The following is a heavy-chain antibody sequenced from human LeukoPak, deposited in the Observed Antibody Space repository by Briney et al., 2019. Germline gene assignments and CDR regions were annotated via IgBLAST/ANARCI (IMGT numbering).Heavy chain of an antibody. Sequence: PGGSLRLSCAASGFTFSSSWMSWVRQAPGKGLAWVASITSAGGYTYYADSVKGRFTISRDNAQNSLFLQMNSLRAEDTAVYFCATSGGFVLPNAITGNWYMDVWGRGTSVTISS. CDR1: GFTFSSSW. CDR2: ITSAGGYT. CDR3: ATSGGFVLPNAITGNWYMDV. V-gene: IGHV3-21*01. J-gene: IGHJ6*03. D-gene: IGHD2-2*01.